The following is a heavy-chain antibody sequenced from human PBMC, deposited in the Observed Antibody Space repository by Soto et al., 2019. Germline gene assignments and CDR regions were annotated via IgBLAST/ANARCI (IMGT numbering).Heavy chain of an antibody. J-gene: IGHJ5*01. CDR2: ISGSGNSGDDT. CDR3: AKVVGGERFGQVVNWFDS. V-gene: IGHV3-23*01. CDR1: GFTFSSFA. D-gene: IGHD2-21*01. Sequence: PGGSLRLSCAASGFTFSSFAMSWVRQAPGKGLEWVSAISGSGNSGDDTYYGDSVKGRFSISRDNSKNTLYLQMNPLRVEDTAVYFCAKVVGGERFGQVVNWFDSWGQGTLVTVSS.